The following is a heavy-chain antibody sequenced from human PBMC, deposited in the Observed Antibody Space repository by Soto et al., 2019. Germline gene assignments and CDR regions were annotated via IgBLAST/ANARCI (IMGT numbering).Heavy chain of an antibody. V-gene: IGHV3-23*01. Sequence: HLGGSLRLSCAASGSTFSSYAMSWVRQAPGKGLEWVSAISGSGGSTYYADSVKGRFTISRDNSKNTLYLQMNSLRAEDTAVYYCAKIDDFWSGFPYGPLDYWGQGTLVTVSS. D-gene: IGHD3-3*01. J-gene: IGHJ4*02. CDR2: ISGSGGST. CDR1: GSTFSSYA. CDR3: AKIDDFWSGFPYGPLDY.